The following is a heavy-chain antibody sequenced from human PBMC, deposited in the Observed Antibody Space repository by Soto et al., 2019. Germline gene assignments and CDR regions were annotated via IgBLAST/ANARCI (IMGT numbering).Heavy chain of an antibody. CDR3: ARGYYGSGVGYFDS. Sequence: EVQLVESGGGLVQPGGSRRLSCAASGFTDSSNFMSWVRQAPGKGLEWVSVIYSGGGTYYADSVKGRFTISRDNSKNTLYLQMSSLRDEDTAVYYCARGYYGSGVGYFDSWGQGTLVTVSS. J-gene: IGHJ4*02. D-gene: IGHD3-10*01. V-gene: IGHV3-66*01. CDR1: GFTDSSNF. CDR2: IYSGGGT.